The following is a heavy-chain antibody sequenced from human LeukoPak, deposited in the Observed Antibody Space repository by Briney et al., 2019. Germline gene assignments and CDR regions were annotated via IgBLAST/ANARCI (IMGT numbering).Heavy chain of an antibody. D-gene: IGHD5-18*01. Sequence: GGSLRLSCVGSGFTFNSYAMNWVRQAPGKGLQWVSNISASGASTFYADSVKGRFTISRDNSKNTVSLQVNSLRVEDTAIYYCAKTYRDYFDSWGLGTLVTVSS. CDR2: ISASGAST. J-gene: IGHJ4*02. CDR3: AKTYRDYFDS. CDR1: GFTFNSYA. V-gene: IGHV3-23*01.